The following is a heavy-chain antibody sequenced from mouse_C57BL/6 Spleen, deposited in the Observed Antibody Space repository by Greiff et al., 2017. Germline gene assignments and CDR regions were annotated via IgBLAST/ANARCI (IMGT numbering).Heavy chain of an antibody. V-gene: IGHV1-26*01. D-gene: IGHD1-1*01. CDR2: INPNNGGT. J-gene: IGHJ4*01. CDR3: ARWSTTVVEKRAYAMDY. Sequence: VQLQQSGPELVKPGASVKISCKASGYTFTDYYMNWVKQSHGKSLEWIGDINPNNGGTSYNQKFKGKATLTVDKSSSTAYMELRSLTSEDSAVYYCARWSTTVVEKRAYAMDYWGQGTSVTVSS. CDR1: GYTFTDYY.